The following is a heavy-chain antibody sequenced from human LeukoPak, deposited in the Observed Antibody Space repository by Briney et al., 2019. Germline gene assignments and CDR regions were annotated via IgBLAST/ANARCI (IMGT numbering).Heavy chain of an antibody. CDR2: IIPILGIA. Sequence: ASVKVSCKASGGTFSSYAISWVRQAPGQGLEWMGRIIPILGIANYAQKFQGRVTITADKSTSTAYMGLSSLRSEDTAVYYCARGAQFYCYGMDVWGQGTTVTVSS. CDR3: ARGAQFYCYGMDV. CDR1: GGTFSSYA. J-gene: IGHJ6*02. V-gene: IGHV1-69*04.